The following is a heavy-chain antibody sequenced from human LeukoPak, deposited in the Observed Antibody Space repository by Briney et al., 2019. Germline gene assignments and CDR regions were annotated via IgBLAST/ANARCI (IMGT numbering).Heavy chain of an antibody. Sequence: GGSLRLSCAASGFTFSSYSMNWVRQAPGKGLEWVSSISSSSSYIYYADSVKGRFTISRDNAKNSLYLQMNSLRAEDTAVYYCARVRGWARFHDAFDIWGQGTMVTVSS. D-gene: IGHD3-10*01. V-gene: IGHV3-21*01. J-gene: IGHJ3*02. CDR1: GFTFSSYS. CDR3: ARVRGWARFHDAFDI. CDR2: ISSSSSYI.